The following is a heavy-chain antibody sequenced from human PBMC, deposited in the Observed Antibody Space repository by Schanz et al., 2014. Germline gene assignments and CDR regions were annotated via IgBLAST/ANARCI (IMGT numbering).Heavy chain of an antibody. J-gene: IGHJ6*02. CDR1: GFTFSDYY. CDR3: ASAPPPYSSSPYYWYYGMDV. CDR2: ISNSGYTI. Sequence: QVQLVESGGGLVKPGGSLRLSCAASGFTFSDYYMNWIRQAPGKGLEWVSYISNSGYTIYYADSVKGRFTISRDNAKTSLYLKRNTWRAEDTAVYSGASAPPPYSSSPYYWYYGMDVWGQGTTVTVSS. V-gene: IGHV3-11*01. D-gene: IGHD6-6*01.